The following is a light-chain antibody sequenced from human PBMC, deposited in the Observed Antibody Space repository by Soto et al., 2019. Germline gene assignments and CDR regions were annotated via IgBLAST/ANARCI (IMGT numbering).Light chain of an antibody. V-gene: IGKV1-17*01. CDR1: QAIGSD. J-gene: IGKJ1*01. CDR3: LQYNTFPPT. CDR2: AVS. Sequence: DVQMTQSPSPLAASIGDTVTISCRASQAIGSDLAWFQHRPGTAPKRLIFAVSSLQSGVPSRFSGSGSGTDFSLTISSLQPEDFATYFCLQYNTFPPTVGQGTKVDSK.